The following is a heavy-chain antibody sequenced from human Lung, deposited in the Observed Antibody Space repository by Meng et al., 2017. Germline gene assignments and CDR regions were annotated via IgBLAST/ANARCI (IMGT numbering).Heavy chain of an antibody. Sequence: VPRGQIGAGGKTPGASVKVSCKASVYTFPDYWLHWVRRAPGQGLAWMGRINPKSGDTHYAQRFQGRVTMTGDTSISTAYMELSGLRSDDTAMYYCARDEDISAAGKLFGDYWGQGTLVTVSS. J-gene: IGHJ4*02. D-gene: IGHD6-13*01. CDR3: ARDEDISAAGKLFGDY. V-gene: IGHV1-2*06. CDR2: INPKSGDT. CDR1: VYTFPDYW.